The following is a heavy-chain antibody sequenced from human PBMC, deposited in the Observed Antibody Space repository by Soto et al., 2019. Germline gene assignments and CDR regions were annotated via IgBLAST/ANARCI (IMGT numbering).Heavy chain of an antibody. V-gene: IGHV3-30-3*01. CDR3: AIDLKQWLVGPSDY. D-gene: IGHD6-19*01. CDR2: ISYDGSNK. J-gene: IGHJ4*02. Sequence: QVQLVESGGGVVQPGRSLRLSCAASGFTFSSYAMHWLRQAPGKGLEWVAVISYDGSNKYYADSVKGRFTISRDNSKSPLYLQMNSLRAEDTAVDYCAIDLKQWLVGPSDYWGQGTPVTVSS. CDR1: GFTFSSYA.